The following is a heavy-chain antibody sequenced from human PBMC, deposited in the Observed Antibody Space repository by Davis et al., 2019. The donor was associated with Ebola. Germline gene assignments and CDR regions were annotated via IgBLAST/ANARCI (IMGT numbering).Heavy chain of an antibody. D-gene: IGHD3-3*01. CDR1: GGSFSGYY. CDR3: ASSRYSAFWSGYHYYYYMDV. CDR2: IYYSGST. J-gene: IGHJ6*03. V-gene: IGHV4-30-4*08. Sequence: PSETLSLTCAVYGGSFSGYYWSWIRQPPGKGLEWIGYIYYSGSTYYNPSLKSRVTISVDTSKNQFSLKLSSVTAADTAVYYCASSRYSAFWSGYHYYYYMDVWGKGTTVTVSS.